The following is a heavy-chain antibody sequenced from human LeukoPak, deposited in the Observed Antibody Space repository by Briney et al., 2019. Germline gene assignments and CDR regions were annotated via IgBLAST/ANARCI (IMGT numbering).Heavy chain of an antibody. J-gene: IGHJ1*01. CDR1: GFDFSTYA. CDR3: ARIPEY. CDR2: ISKSGDDT. V-gene: IGHV3-64*01. D-gene: IGHD2-2*01. Sequence: PGGSLRLSCAASGFDFSTYAVHWVRLTPGKGLEFVSAISKSGDDTSYGNDVKGRFTISRDNIKNTVDLEMGSLRVDDTGIYYCARIPEYWGQGTVVTVSS.